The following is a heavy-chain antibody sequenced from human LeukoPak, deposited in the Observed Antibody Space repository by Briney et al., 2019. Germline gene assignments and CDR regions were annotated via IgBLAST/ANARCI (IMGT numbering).Heavy chain of an antibody. V-gene: IGHV4-39*01. J-gene: IGHJ2*01. D-gene: IGHD3-22*01. CDR3: ARAHRGYYPKLYWYFDL. CDR2: IYYSGST. Sequence: SETLSLTCTVSGGSMSSSSYYWGWIRQPPGKGLEWIGSIYYSGSTYYNPSLKSRVTISVDTSKNQFSLKLSSVTAADTAVYYCARAHRGYYPKLYWYFDLWGRGTLVTVSS. CDR1: GGSMSSSSYY.